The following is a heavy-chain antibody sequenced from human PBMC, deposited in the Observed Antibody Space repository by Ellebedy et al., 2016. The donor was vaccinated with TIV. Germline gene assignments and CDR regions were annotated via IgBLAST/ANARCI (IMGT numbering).Heavy chain of an antibody. V-gene: IGHV3-11*04. CDR2: ISSSGSTT. Sequence: LSLTCAASGFTFSSYWMYWIRQAPGKGLEWVSYISSSGSTTYYADSVRGRFTISRDNAENSLFLQMDFLRAEDTAVYFCARVFTNSWYKGPLDYWGQGALVTVSS. CDR1: GFTFSSYW. J-gene: IGHJ4*02. D-gene: IGHD6-13*01. CDR3: ARVFTNSWYKGPLDY.